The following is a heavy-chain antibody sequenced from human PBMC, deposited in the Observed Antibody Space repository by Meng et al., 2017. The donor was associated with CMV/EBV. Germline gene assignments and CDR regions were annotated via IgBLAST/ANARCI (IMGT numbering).Heavy chain of an antibody. Sequence: ASGFTVSSNYMSWVRQAPGKGLEWVSVIYSGGSTYYADSVKGRFTISRDNSKNTLYLQMNSLRAEDTAVYYCARDLYSNYALGGMDVWGQGTTVTVSS. J-gene: IGHJ6*02. CDR2: IYSGGST. V-gene: IGHV3-53*01. D-gene: IGHD4-11*01. CDR1: GFTVSSNY. CDR3: ARDLYSNYALGGMDV.